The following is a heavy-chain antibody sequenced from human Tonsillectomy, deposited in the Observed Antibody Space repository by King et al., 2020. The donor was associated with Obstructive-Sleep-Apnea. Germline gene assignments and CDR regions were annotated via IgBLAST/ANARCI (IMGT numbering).Heavy chain of an antibody. CDR2: TSYDGSNK. Sequence: VQLVESGGGVVQPGRSLRLSCAASGFTFSTYAMHWVRQAPGKGLEWVAITSYDGSNKYYADSVQGRFTISRDNSKNTLYLQMNRLRTDDTAVYYCARDTKIRGGYYGGDDYFHHWGQGTLVTVSS. D-gene: IGHD3-22*01. CDR3: ARDTKIRGGYYGGDDYFHH. V-gene: IGHV3-30*04. CDR1: GFTFSTYA. J-gene: IGHJ1*01.